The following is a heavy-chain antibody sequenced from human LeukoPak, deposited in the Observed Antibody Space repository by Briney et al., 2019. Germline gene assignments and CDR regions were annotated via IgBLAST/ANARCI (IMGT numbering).Heavy chain of an antibody. J-gene: IGHJ4*02. D-gene: IGHD6-19*01. CDR3: ARGKEKWMDHFDY. V-gene: IGHV3-48*02. CDR1: GFTFSGYG. Sequence: GGCLRLSCAASGFTFSGYGMNWVRQAPGKGLEWVSYISTTSSTIYYADSVKGRFTMSRDNAKNSLYLQMDSLRDEDTAVYYCARGKEKWMDHFDYWGQGSLVTVSS. CDR2: ISTTSSTI.